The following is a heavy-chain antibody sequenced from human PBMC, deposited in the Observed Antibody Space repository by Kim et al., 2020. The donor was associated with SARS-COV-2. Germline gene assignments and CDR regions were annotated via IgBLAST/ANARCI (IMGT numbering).Heavy chain of an antibody. D-gene: IGHD3-16*02. V-gene: IGHV3-23*03. CDR3: AKDRLITFGGVLGHDSFDI. J-gene: IGHJ3*02. Sequence: KGRFTISRDNSQNTLYLQMNSLRAEDTAIYYCAKDRLITFGGVLGHDSFDIWGQGTMVTVSS.